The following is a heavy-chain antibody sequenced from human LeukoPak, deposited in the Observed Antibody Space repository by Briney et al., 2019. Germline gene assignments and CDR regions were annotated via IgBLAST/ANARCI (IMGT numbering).Heavy chain of an antibody. V-gene: IGHV3-74*01. Sequence: GGSLRLSCAASGFTFSSYWMHWVRQAPGKGLVWVSRIKGDGSTTTYADSVKGRFTISRDNAKNTLYLQMNSLRAEDTAVYYCARVVDTHFDYWGQGTLVTVSS. CDR2: IKGDGSTT. D-gene: IGHD5-18*01. J-gene: IGHJ4*02. CDR3: ARVVDTHFDY. CDR1: GFTFSSYW.